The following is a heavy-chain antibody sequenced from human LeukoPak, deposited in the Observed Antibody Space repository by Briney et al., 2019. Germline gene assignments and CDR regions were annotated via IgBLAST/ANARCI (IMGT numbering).Heavy chain of an antibody. CDR3: ARRRITMVRGVRALPGLFDY. CDR1: GGSVSNYY. CDR2: IYGSGTT. Sequence: PSETLSLTCTVSGGSVSNYYWSWVRQPAGKGLEWIGRIYGSGTTRYNPSLQSRVTISVDTSKNQFSLKLSSVTAADTAVYYCARRRITMVRGVRALPGLFDYWGQGTLVTVSS. J-gene: IGHJ4*02. V-gene: IGHV4-4*07. D-gene: IGHD3-10*01.